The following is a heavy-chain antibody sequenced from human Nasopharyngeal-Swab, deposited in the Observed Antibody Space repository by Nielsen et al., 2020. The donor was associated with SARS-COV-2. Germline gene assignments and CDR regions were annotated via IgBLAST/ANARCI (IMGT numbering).Heavy chain of an antibody. J-gene: IGHJ4*02. CDR1: GFTFSSSA. CDR2: IGAGGNT. Sequence: GESLKISCVASGFTFSSSAISWVRQAPGMGLEWVSVIGAGGNTIYADSVKGRFTISRDNSRNTLSLQMHSLRAEDTAVYYCTRDDGQLGDYWGQGTLVTVSS. CDR3: TRDDGQLGDY. D-gene: IGHD6-6*01. V-gene: IGHV3-23*01.